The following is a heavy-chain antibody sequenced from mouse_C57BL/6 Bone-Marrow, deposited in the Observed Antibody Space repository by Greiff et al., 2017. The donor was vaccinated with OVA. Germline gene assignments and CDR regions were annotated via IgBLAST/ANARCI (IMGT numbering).Heavy chain of an antibody. CDR1: GYSFTGYF. J-gene: IGHJ1*03. V-gene: IGHV1-20*01. CDR3: ARWGVVGGGWYFDV. Sequence: EVQLQQSGPELVKPGDSVKISCKASGYSFTGYFMNWVMQSHGKSLEWIGRINPYNGDTFYNQKFKGKATLTVDKSSSTAHMELRSLTSEDSAVYYCARWGVVGGGWYFDVWGTGTTVTVSS. CDR2: INPYNGDT. D-gene: IGHD1-1*01.